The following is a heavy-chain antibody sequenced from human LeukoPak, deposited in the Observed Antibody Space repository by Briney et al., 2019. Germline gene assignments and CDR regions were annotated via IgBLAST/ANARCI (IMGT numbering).Heavy chain of an antibody. Sequence: PAETLSLTCTVSGGSISSYYWSWIRQPPGKGLEWIGYIYYSGSTNYNPSLKSRVTISVDTSKNQFPLKLSTVTAADRALYYWPRGIGSKAGRNWFYPWGEGTLVTVS. D-gene: IGHD6-6*01. V-gene: IGHV4-59*01. CDR1: GGSISSYY. CDR3: PRGIGSKAGRNWFYP. CDR2: IYYSGST. J-gene: IGHJ5*02.